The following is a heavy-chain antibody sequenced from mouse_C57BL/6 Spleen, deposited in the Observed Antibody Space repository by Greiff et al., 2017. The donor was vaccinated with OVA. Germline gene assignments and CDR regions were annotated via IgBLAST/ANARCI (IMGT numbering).Heavy chain of an antibody. V-gene: IGHV5-17*01. CDR2: ISSGSSTI. CDR1: GFTFSDYG. CDR3: ARARAWFAY. Sequence: EVKLVESGGGLVKPGGSLKLSCAASGFTFSDYGMHWVRQAPEKGLEWVAYISSGSSTIYYADTLKGRFTLSRDNSKNTLFLQMTSLTSEDTAVYYWARARAWFAYWGQGTLVTVSA. J-gene: IGHJ3*01.